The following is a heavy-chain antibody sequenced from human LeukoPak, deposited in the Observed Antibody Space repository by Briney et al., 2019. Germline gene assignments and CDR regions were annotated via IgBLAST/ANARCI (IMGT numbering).Heavy chain of an antibody. CDR2: IIPIFGTA. J-gene: IGHJ4*02. CDR3: ARGPLDMGGYDSHFDY. Sequence: GASVKVSCKASGGTFSSYAISWVRQAPGQGLEWMGGIIPIFGTANYAQKFQGRVTITADESTSTAYMELSSLRSEDTAVYYCARGPLDMGGYDSHFDYWGQGTLVTASS. CDR1: GGTFSSYA. D-gene: IGHD5-12*01. V-gene: IGHV1-69*13.